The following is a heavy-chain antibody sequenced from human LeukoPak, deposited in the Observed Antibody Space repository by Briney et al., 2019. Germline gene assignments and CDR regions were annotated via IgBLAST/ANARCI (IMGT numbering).Heavy chain of an antibody. CDR2: MNPNSGNT. Sequence: ASVKVSCKASGYTFTGYYMHWVRQAPGQGLEWMGWMNPNSGNTGYAQKFQGRVTMTRNTSISTAYMELSSLRSEDTAVYYCARGLGLLWFGELFRNYYYIDVWGKGTTVTISS. CDR3: ARGLGLLWFGELFRNYYYIDV. J-gene: IGHJ6*03. CDR1: GYTFTGYY. D-gene: IGHD3-10*01. V-gene: IGHV1-8*02.